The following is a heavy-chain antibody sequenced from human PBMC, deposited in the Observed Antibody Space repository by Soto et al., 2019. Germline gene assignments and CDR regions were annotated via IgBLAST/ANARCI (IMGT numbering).Heavy chain of an antibody. D-gene: IGHD2-8*02. Sequence: SETLSLTCSVSGGSISSGDYYWSWIRQPPGKGLEWIGYIYYSGSTYYNPSLKSRITISVDTSTNQFSLKMKSVTAADTAVYYCARVVGGVTGYWGQGTLVTVSS. V-gene: IGHV4-30-4*01. J-gene: IGHJ4*02. CDR3: ARVVGGVTGY. CDR2: IYYSGST. CDR1: GGSISSGDYY.